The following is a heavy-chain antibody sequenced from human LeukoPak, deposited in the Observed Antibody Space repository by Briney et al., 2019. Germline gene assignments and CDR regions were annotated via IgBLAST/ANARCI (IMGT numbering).Heavy chain of an antibody. D-gene: IGHD6-6*01. Sequence: SETLSLTCTVSGGSISSYYWSWIRQPPGKGLEWIGYIYYSGSTNYNPSLKSRVTISVDTSKNQFSLKLSSVTAADTAVYYCARSYSSSPSGWLDPWGQGTLVTVSS. CDR2: IYYSGST. V-gene: IGHV4-59*01. CDR1: GGSISSYY. CDR3: ARSYSSSPSGWLDP. J-gene: IGHJ5*02.